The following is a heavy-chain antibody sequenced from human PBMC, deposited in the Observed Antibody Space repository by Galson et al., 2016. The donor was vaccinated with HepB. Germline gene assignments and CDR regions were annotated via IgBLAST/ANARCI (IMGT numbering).Heavy chain of an antibody. CDR1: GYRFTNYW. J-gene: IGHJ3*02. D-gene: IGHD1-14*01. Sequence: QSGAEVKKPAESLKISCKGSGYRFTNYWIGWVRQMPGKGLEWMGIIYPGDSDTRYSPSFQGHVTISADKSINTAYLQWRSLKASDTAMYYCAADSGGTGSPLFDIWGQGTMVTVSS. V-gene: IGHV5-51*03. CDR3: AADSGGTGSPLFDI. CDR2: IYPGDSDT.